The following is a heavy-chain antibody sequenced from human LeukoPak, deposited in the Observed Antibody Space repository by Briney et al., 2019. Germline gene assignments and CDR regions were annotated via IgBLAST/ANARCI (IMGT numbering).Heavy chain of an antibody. CDR3: ATAPEYSSGWWFDY. D-gene: IGHD6-19*01. CDR2: FDPEDGET. J-gene: IGHJ4*02. CDR1: GYTLTELS. Sequence: SVKVSCKVSGYTLTELSMHWVRQAPGKGLEWMGGFDPEDGETIYAQKFQGRVTMTEDTSTDTAYMELSSLRSEDTAVYYCATAPEYSSGWWFDYWGQGTLVTVSS. V-gene: IGHV1-24*01.